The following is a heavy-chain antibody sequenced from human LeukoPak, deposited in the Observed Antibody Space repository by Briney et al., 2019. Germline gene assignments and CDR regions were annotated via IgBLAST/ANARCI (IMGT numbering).Heavy chain of an antibody. CDR3: AKDGIRDFDWLLLGDY. J-gene: IGHJ4*02. Sequence: PGGSLRLSCAASGFTFNRYGIHWVRQAPGKGLEWVAVISYVGTNKYYADSVKGRFAISRDNSNNMVYLQMNSLRAEDTAVYFRAKDGIRDFDWLLLGDYWGQGTLVTVS. D-gene: IGHD3-9*01. V-gene: IGHV3-30*18. CDR1: GFTFNRYG. CDR2: ISYVGTNK.